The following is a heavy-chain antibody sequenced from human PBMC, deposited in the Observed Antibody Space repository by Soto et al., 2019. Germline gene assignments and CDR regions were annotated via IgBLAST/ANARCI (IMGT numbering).Heavy chain of an antibody. CDR2: IYPGDSDT. CDR1: GYSFPTYW. J-gene: IGHJ5*02. CDR3: TTDSGVNCISTSCYMRVVVP. V-gene: IGHV5-51*01. Sequence: PGESLKISCKTSGYSFPTYWIAWVRQMPGKGLEWMGIIYPGDSDTRYSPSFQGQVTISADRSISTAYLQMNSLKTEDTAVYYCTTDSGVNCISTSCYMRVVVPWGQGTLVTVSS. D-gene: IGHD2-2*02.